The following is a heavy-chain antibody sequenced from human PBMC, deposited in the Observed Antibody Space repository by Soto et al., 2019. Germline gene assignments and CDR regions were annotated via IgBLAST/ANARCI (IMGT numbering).Heavy chain of an antibody. V-gene: IGHV4-59*08. CDR1: GGSISSYY. J-gene: IGHJ6*02. CDR3: ARQGFGPLHGLVDV. Sequence: QVQLQESGPGLVKPSETLSLSCTVSGGSISSYYWSWFRQSPGKRMEWIGYVHHSWGSSYNPSLQSRVAISIDTSKSQFSLKVTSVTATHTAVYYCARQGFGPLHGLVDVWGQGTTVTVSS. CDR2: VHHSWGS. D-gene: IGHD3-10*01.